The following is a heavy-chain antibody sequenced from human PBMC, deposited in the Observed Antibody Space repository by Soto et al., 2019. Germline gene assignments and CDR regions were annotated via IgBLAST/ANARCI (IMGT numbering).Heavy chain of an antibody. D-gene: IGHD3-10*01. CDR1: GGTFSSYA. J-gene: IGHJ4*02. V-gene: IGHV1-24*01. CDR3: AIEVRRSNQFDH. CDR2: FDLENGET. Sequence: ASVKVSCKASGGTFSSYAISWVRQAPGQGLEWMGGFDLENGETIYAQRFQGRVTMTEGSSADTPYMELSSLRSEDTAVYYCAIEVRRSNQFDHWGQGTMVTVSS.